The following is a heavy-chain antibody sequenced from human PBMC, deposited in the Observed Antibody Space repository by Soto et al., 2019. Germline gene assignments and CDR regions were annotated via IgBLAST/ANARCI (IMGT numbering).Heavy chain of an antibody. V-gene: IGHV4-61*01. Sequence: PSETLSLTCNVSGASVSSGSHYWSWIRQPPGKGLEWIGHIYFSGSTKYNPSLKSRVTISVDMSKKQFSLRVISVTAADTAVYYCARDRVTPAYTFEFWGQGTLVTVSS. CDR1: GASVSSGSHY. J-gene: IGHJ4*02. CDR3: ARDRVTPAYTFEF. CDR2: IYFSGST. D-gene: IGHD3-16*01.